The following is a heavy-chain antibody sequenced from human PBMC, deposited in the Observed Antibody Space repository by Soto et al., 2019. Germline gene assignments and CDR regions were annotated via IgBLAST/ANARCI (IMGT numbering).Heavy chain of an antibody. J-gene: IGHJ6*02. V-gene: IGHV1-18*01. CDR2: ISPYSGNT. CDR1: GYIFVNYG. Sequence: QVQLVQSGDDVRKPGSSVKVSCKAPGYIFVNYGIAWVRQAPGQGLEWMGWISPYSGNTNYASKVQGRLTMTTDTSTSTAYMDIGSLTSDDTAVYYGAMVDNYVTPPPQDVWGQGTTVTVSS. CDR3: AMVDNYVTPPPQDV. D-gene: IGHD3-16*01.